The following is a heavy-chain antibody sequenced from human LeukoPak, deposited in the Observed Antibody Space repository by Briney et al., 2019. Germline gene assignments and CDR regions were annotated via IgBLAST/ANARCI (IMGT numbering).Heavy chain of an antibody. Sequence: PGGSLRLSCAASGNYWMHWVRQVPGKGLVWVSHINSDGSWTSYADSVKGRFTISKDNAKNTVYLQMNSLRAVDMAVYYCVSFYETYWGRGTLVTVSS. CDR1: GNYW. D-gene: IGHD2/OR15-2a*01. V-gene: IGHV3-74*01. CDR3: VSFYETY. CDR2: INSDGSWT. J-gene: IGHJ4*02.